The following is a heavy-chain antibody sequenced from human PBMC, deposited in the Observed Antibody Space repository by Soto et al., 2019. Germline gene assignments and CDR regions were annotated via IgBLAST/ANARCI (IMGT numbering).Heavy chain of an antibody. D-gene: IGHD6-13*01. J-gene: IGHJ3*02. Sequence: QVQLVQSGAEVKKPGASVKVDCKASGYSFIMYHMHWVRQAPGQGLEWMGIINPSGDITTYRQKFHDRITMTRDTSMDTVYMELSSLRSEEPAVYYCATRRPTIADAFHILGQGTMVIVSS. CDR2: INPSGDIT. V-gene: IGHV1-46*03. CDR1: GYSFIMYH. CDR3: ATRRPTIADAFHI.